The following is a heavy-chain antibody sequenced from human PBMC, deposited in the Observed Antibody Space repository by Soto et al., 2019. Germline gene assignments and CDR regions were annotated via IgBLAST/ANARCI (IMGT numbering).Heavy chain of an antibody. CDR2: MNPNSGNT. CDR1: GYTFTSYD. J-gene: IGHJ3*02. Sequence: ASVRVSCKASGYTFTSYDINWVRQATGQGLEWMGWMNPNSGNTDYAQKFQGRVTMTRNTSMSTAYMELSRLRSDATAVYYCARGQGPYYYGSREREDAFDIWGQGTMVTVSS. CDR3: ARGQGPYYYGSREREDAFDI. V-gene: IGHV1-8*01. D-gene: IGHD3-10*01.